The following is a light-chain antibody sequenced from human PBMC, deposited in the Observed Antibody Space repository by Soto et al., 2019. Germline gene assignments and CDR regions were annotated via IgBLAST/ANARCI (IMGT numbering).Light chain of an antibody. CDR3: QQSFSTPKGT. CDR1: QNIRSY. Sequence: DIQMTQFPSSLSASVGDRVTITCRASQNIRSYLNWYQQKVGRAPQLLIYAASTLQSGVPSRFTGRGSGTDFTITFSSLQPEDFATYYCQQSFSTPKGTFGQGTRVEIK. V-gene: IGKV1-39*01. CDR2: AAS. J-gene: IGKJ1*01.